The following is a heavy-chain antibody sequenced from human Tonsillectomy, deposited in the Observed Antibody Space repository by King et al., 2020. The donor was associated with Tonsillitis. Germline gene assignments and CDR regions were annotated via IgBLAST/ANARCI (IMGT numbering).Heavy chain of an antibody. CDR3: AKGVSGNGGTLEYSDA. D-gene: IGHD2-8*01. Sequence: QLVQSGGGLVQPGRSLKLSCAASGFIFDDYAMHWVRQAPGKGLEWVSVISWKSGTIVFADSVKGRFTISRDNSKNSLSLLMNSLRPEDSASYYCAKGVSGNGGTLEYSDAWGQGTLVIVSS. J-gene: IGHJ5*02. V-gene: IGHV3-9*01. CDR1: GFIFDDYA. CDR2: ISWKSGTI.